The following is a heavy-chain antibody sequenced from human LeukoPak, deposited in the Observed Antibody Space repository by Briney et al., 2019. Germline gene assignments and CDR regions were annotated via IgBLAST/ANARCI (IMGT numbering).Heavy chain of an antibody. CDR3: AREHSAAPTYNL. CDR1: VYTFTSYY. J-gene: IGHJ5*02. D-gene: IGHD6-13*01. CDR2: INPSGGTT. Sequence: ASVKVSSTASVYTFTSYYMHWVRQAPGQGLEWMGIINPSGGTTTSAQKFQGRVTMTRDTSTTTVYMELSSLRSEDTAVYYCAREHSAAPTYNLWGQGTLVTVSS. V-gene: IGHV1-46*01.